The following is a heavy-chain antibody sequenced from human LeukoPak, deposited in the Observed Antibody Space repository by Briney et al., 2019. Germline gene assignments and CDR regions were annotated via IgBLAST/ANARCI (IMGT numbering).Heavy chain of an antibody. J-gene: IGHJ6*03. CDR1: GYSISSGYY. V-gene: IGHV4-38-2*02. D-gene: IGHD4-11*01. CDR2: IYHSGST. CDR3: ARATADYYYYYMDV. Sequence: SETLSLTCTVSGYSISSGYYWGWIRPPPGKGLEWIGSIYHSGSTYYNPSLKSRVTISVDTSKNQFSLKLSSVTAADTAVYYCARATADYYYYYMDVWGKGTTVTVSS.